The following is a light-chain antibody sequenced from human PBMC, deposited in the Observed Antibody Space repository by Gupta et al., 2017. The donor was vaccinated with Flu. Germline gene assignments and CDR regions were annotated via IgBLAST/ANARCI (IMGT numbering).Light chain of an antibody. CDR1: QSVSSN. CDR2: GAS. Sequence: IVITQSPATLSVSPGERATLSCRASQSVSSNLAWYQQKPGQAPTLLIYGASTRATGIPARCSGSGAGTEFTLTISSLQAEDFAVDYCQQYNNWPPWTFGQGTKVEIK. CDR3: QQYNNWPPWT. J-gene: IGKJ1*01. V-gene: IGKV3-15*01.